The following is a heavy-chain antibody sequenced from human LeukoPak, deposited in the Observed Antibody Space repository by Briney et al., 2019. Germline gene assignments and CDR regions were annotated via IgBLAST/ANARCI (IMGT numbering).Heavy chain of an antibody. D-gene: IGHD6-6*01. Sequence: SVKVSFKASGGTFSSCAISWVRQAAGQGLEWMGGIIPIFGSANYAQKFQGRVTITTDESTSTAYMELSSLRSEDTAVYYCARDTQARTAAFDIWGQGTMAAVSS. V-gene: IGHV1-69*05. CDR3: ARDTQARTAAFDI. J-gene: IGHJ3*02. CDR1: GGTFSSCA. CDR2: IIPIFGSA.